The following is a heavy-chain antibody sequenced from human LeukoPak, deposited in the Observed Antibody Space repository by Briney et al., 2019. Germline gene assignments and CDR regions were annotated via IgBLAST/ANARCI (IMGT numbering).Heavy chain of an antibody. V-gene: IGHV3-9*01. CDR3: AKSLAARARGLIDY. CDR1: GFTFDDYA. Sequence: GGSLRLSCAASGFTFDDYAMHWVRHAPGKGLEWVSGISWNSGSIGYADSVKGRFTISRDNAKNSLYLQMNSLRAEDTALYYCAKSLAARARGLIDYWGQGTLVTVSS. D-gene: IGHD6-6*01. J-gene: IGHJ4*02. CDR2: ISWNSGSI.